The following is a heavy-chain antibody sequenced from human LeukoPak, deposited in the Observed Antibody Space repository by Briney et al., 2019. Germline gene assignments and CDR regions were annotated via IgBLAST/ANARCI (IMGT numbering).Heavy chain of an antibody. CDR2: IIPIFGTA. J-gene: IGHJ5*02. V-gene: IGHV1-69*05. D-gene: IGHD2-2*01. CDR3: ASAGYCSSTSCNWVWFDP. Sequence: SVKVSCKASGGTFSSYAISWVRQAPGQGLEWMGGIIPIFGTANYAQKFQGRVTITTDESTSTAYMELSSLRSGDTAVYYCASAGYCSSTSCNWVWFDPWGQGTLVTVSS. CDR1: GGTFSSYA.